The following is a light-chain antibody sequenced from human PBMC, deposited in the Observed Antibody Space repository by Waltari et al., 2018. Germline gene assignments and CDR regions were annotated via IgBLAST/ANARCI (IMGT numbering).Light chain of an antibody. CDR3: QQSYSNPRT. Sequence: DIQMTQSPSSLSASVGDRVTITCRASQSISSYLNLYQQKPGKAPKLLIYAASSLQTGVPSRFSGSGSGTDFTLTISSLQPEDFATYYCQQSYSNPRTFGLGTKVEIK. CDR2: AAS. CDR1: QSISSY. J-gene: IGKJ1*01. V-gene: IGKV1-39*01.